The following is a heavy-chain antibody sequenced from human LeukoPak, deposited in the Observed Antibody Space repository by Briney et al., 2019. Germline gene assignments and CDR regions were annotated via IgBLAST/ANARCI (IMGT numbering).Heavy chain of an antibody. V-gene: IGHV4-59*08. CDR1: GGSISSYY. D-gene: IGHD3-9*01. CDR2: ISYSGST. Sequence: PSETLSLTCTVSGGSISSYYWGWMRQPPGKGLEWIGYISYSGSTNYNPSLKSRVTISIDTSKNQFSLKLRSVTAADTAIYYCARQGYDILTGYIDAFNIWGQGTMVTVSS. J-gene: IGHJ3*02. CDR3: ARQGYDILTGYIDAFNI.